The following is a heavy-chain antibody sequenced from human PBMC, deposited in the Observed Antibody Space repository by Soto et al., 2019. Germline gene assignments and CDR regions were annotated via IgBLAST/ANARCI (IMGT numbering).Heavy chain of an antibody. Sequence: GGSLRLSCAASGFTFSSYSMNWVRQAPGKGLEWVSSISSSSSYIYYADSVKGRFTISRDNAKNSLYLQMNSLRAEDTAVYYCARDRSDNLGYCSSTSCYPYYYGMDVWGQGTTVTVS. D-gene: IGHD2-2*01. V-gene: IGHV3-21*01. J-gene: IGHJ6*02. CDR3: ARDRSDNLGYCSSTSCYPYYYGMDV. CDR1: GFTFSSYS. CDR2: ISSSSSYI.